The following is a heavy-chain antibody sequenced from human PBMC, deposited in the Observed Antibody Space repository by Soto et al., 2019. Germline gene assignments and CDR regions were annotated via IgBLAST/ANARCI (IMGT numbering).Heavy chain of an antibody. J-gene: IGHJ5*01. CDR3: ARADYYDTSAYYFSGWFDT. D-gene: IGHD3-22*01. Sequence: EVQLVESGGGLVKPGGSLRLSCAASGFTFSAYSMNWVRQAPGKGLEWVSSISSSSSSIYYADSVKGRFTISRDNAKTSLYLQMNSLRAEDTAVYYCARADYYDTSAYYFSGWFDTWGHGTLVTVSS. CDR2: ISSSSSSI. V-gene: IGHV3-21*01. CDR1: GFTFSAYS.